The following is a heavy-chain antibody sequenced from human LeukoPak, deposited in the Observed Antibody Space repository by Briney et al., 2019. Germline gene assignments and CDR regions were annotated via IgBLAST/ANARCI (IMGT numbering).Heavy chain of an antibody. Sequence: GGSLGLSCTASGLTLSNYAMTWVRQTPGKGLEWVSGISGSGANTYYADSVKGRFTIFRDNSKNTLYLQMNALRAEDMAVYYCAKGASSGWLLYWFDPWGQGTLVIVSS. J-gene: IGHJ5*02. V-gene: IGHV3-23*01. CDR2: ISGSGANT. CDR1: GLTLSNYA. CDR3: AKGASSGWLLYWFDP. D-gene: IGHD6-19*01.